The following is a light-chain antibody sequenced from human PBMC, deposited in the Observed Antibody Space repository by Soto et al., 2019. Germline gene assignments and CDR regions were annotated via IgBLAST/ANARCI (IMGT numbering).Light chain of an antibody. CDR2: EVS. CDR3: TSYITSSTLV. Sequence: QSALTQPASVSGSPGQSITISCTGTSNDIGTYRYVSWYQQHPGKVPKLIIFEVSDRPSGVSHRSSGSKSGNTASLTISGIQAEDEADYYCTSYITSSTLVFGGGTKVTVL. J-gene: IGLJ3*02. CDR1: SNDIGTYRY. V-gene: IGLV2-14*01.